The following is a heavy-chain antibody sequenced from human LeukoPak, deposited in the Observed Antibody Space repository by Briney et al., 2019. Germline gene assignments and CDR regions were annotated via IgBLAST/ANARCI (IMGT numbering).Heavy chain of an antibody. CDR3: ASSNCSGGSCYSVYWYFDL. D-gene: IGHD2-15*01. CDR1: GYSISSGYY. V-gene: IGHV4-38-2*02. Sequence: PSETLSLTCTVSGYSISSGYYWGWIRQPPGKGLEWIGSIYYSGSTYYNPSLKSRVAISVDTSKNQFSLKLSSVTAADTAVYYCASSNCSGGSCYSVYWYFDLWGRGTLVTVSS. J-gene: IGHJ2*01. CDR2: IYYSGST.